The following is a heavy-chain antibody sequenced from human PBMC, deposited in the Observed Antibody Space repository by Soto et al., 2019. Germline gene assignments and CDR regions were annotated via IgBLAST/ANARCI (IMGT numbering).Heavy chain of an antibody. CDR1: GFTFSTYG. Sequence: QVQLVESGGGVVQPGRSLRLSCAASGFTFSTYGMHWVRQPPGKGRGWVAVISYDGVNKYYADSVKGRFTISRDNSKNTLYLQMNSLRAEDTAVYYCAKSVYNWNDGFFDYWGQGTLVTVSS. CDR2: ISYDGVNK. J-gene: IGHJ4*02. D-gene: IGHD1-1*01. V-gene: IGHV3-30*18. CDR3: AKSVYNWNDGFFDY.